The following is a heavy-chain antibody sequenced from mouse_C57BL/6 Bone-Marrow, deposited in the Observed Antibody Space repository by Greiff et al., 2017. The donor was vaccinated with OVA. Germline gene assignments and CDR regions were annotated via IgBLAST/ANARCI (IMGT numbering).Heavy chain of an antibody. CDR1: GFSLTSYG. Sequence: VQLVESGPGLVQPSQSLSITCTVSGFSLTSYGVHWVRQSPGKGLEWLGVIWSGGSTDYNAAFISRLSISKDNSKSQVFFKMNSLQADDTAIYYCARGRLLWFAYWGQGTLVTVSA. CDR2: IWSGGST. D-gene: IGHD2-3*01. V-gene: IGHV2-2*01. J-gene: IGHJ3*01. CDR3: ARGRLLWFAY.